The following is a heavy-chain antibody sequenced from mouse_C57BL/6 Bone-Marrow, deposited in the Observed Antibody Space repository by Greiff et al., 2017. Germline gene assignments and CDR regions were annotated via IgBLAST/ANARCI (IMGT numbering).Heavy chain of an antibody. V-gene: IGHV2-5*01. CDR1: GFSLTSYG. D-gene: IGHD2-3*01. CDR2: IWRGGST. Sequence: VQLQQSGPGLVQPSQSLSITCTVSGFSLTSYGVHWVRQSPGKGLEWLGVIWRGGSTVYNAAFMSRLGITKDNSKSQVFFKMNSLQADDTAIYYCAKGRWLLPYYYAMDYWVQGTSVTVSS. CDR3: AKGRWLLPYYYAMDY. J-gene: IGHJ4*01.